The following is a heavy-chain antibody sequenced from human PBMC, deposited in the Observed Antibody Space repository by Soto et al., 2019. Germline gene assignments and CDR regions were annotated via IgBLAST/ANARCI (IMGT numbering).Heavy chain of an antibody. Sequence: QVQLQASAPRLVKPSQTLSLTCTVTGASISSGGYYWSWVRQQPGKGLEWIGHIYNSGTTYYNPSLKSRVLISVDKPKNQFSLKVNSVTAADTAVYYCARGLYSSSWYVDHWGQGTLVTVSS. D-gene: IGHD6-13*01. CDR2: IYNSGTT. CDR3: ARGLYSSSWYVDH. CDR1: GASISSGGYY. V-gene: IGHV4-31*03. J-gene: IGHJ5*02.